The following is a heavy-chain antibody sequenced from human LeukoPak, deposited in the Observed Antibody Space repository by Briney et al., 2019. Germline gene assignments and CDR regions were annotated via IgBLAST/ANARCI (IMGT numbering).Heavy chain of an antibody. J-gene: IGHJ4*02. D-gene: IGHD6-19*01. CDR1: GGSFSGYY. V-gene: IGHV4-34*01. Sequence: SETLSLTCAVYGGSFSGYYWSWIRQPPGKGLEWIGEINHSGSTNYNPSLKSRVTISVDTSKNQFSLKLSSVTAADTAVYYCARVRVSSSGPFDYWGQGTLVTVSS. CDR3: ARVRVSSSGPFDY. CDR2: INHSGST.